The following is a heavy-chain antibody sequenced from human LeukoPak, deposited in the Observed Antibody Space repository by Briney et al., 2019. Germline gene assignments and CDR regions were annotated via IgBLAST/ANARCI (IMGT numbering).Heavy chain of an antibody. CDR2: ISYDGSNK. CDR3: AKDDDWGRYKH. V-gene: IGHV3-30*18. D-gene: IGHD3-16*01. Sequence: GGSLRLSCAASGFTFSSYGMHWVRQAPGKGLEWVAVISYDGSNKYYADSVRGRFTISRDNFKNTLSLQVNSLRAEDTAMYYCAKDDDWGRYKHWGQGTLVTVSS. CDR1: GFTFSSYG. J-gene: IGHJ1*01.